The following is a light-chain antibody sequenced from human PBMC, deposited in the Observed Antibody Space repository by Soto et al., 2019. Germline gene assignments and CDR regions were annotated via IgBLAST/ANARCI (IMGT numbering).Light chain of an antibody. CDR3: CSYAGGYTHAV. V-gene: IGLV2-11*01. Sequence: QSALTQPRSVSWPPGQSVSISCSGTSSDVGTYNYVSWYQQHPGKAPKLMIYDVSKRPSGVPDRFSGSKSGNTASLTISGLQAEDEADYYCCSYAGGYTHAVFGGGTKGTVL. J-gene: IGLJ2*01. CDR2: DVS. CDR1: SSDVGTYNY.